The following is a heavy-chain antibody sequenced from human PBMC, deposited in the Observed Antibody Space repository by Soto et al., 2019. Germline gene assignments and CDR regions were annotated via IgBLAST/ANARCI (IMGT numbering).Heavy chain of an antibody. Sequence: SGGSLRLSCAASGFTFSSYSMNWVRQAPGKGLEWVSSISSSSSYIYYADSVKGRFTISRDNAKNSLYLQMNSLRAEDTAVYYCARDLNPSGWYEWAEYFQHWGQGTLVTVSS. CDR1: GFTFSSYS. D-gene: IGHD6-19*01. V-gene: IGHV3-21*01. CDR2: ISSSSSYI. CDR3: ARDLNPSGWYEWAEYFQH. J-gene: IGHJ1*01.